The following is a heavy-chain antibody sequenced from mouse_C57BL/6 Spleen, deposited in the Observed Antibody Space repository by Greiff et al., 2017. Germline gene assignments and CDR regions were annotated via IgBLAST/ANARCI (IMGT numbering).Heavy chain of an antibody. CDR3: ARTIYGSWGGDA. J-gene: IGHJ2*01. CDR1: GYAFSSSW. CDR2: IYPGDGDT. V-gene: IGHV1-82*01. D-gene: IGHD1-1*02. Sequence: VQLQQSGPELVKPGASVKISCKASGYAFSSSWMNWVKQRPGQGLEWIGRIYPGDGDTNYNGKFKGKATLTADKSSSTAYMQLSSLTSEDSAVDFCARTIYGSWGGDAWGKGTTLTVSS.